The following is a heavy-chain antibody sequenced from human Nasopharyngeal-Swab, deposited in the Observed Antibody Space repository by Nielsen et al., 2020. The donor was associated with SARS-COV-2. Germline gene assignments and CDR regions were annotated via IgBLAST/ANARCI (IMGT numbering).Heavy chain of an antibody. CDR3: ARAPGYSSSWRPNWFDP. D-gene: IGHD6-13*01. CDR2: INHSGST. V-gene: IGHV4-34*01. J-gene: IGHJ5*02. CDR1: GGSFSGYY. Sequence: SETLSLTCAVYGGSFSGYYWSWIRQPPGKGLEWIGEINHSGSTNYNPSLKSRVTISVDTSKNQFSLKLSSVTAADTAVYYCARAPGYSSSWRPNWFDPWSQGTLVTVSS.